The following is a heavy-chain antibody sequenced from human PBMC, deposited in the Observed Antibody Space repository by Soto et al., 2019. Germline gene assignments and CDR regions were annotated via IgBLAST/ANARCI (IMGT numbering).Heavy chain of an antibody. Sequence: SETLSLTCAVSGDSISSGYFWAWIRQPPGKGLEWIGSIYHSGSTNYNPSLKSRVTISVDTSKNQFSLKLSSVTAADTAVYYCARVRRWLQNPFDYWGQGTLVTVSS. V-gene: IGHV4-38-2*01. J-gene: IGHJ4*02. D-gene: IGHD5-12*01. CDR2: IYHSGST. CDR3: ARVRRWLQNPFDY. CDR1: GDSISSGYF.